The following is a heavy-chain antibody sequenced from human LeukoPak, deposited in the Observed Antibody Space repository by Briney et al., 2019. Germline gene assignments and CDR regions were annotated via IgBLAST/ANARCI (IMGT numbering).Heavy chain of an antibody. J-gene: IGHJ6*04. CDR3: AKDGIAVAGSGNGMDV. V-gene: IGHV3-30*04. D-gene: IGHD6-19*01. Sequence: PGGSLRLSCAASGFTFSSYAMHWVRQAPGKGLEWVAVISYDGSNKYYADSVKGRFTISRDNSKNTLYLQMNSLRAEDTAVYYCAKDGIAVAGSGNGMDVWGKGTTVTVSS. CDR1: GFTFSSYA. CDR2: ISYDGSNK.